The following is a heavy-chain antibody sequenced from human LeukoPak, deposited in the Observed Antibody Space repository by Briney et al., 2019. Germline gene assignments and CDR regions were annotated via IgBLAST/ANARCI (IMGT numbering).Heavy chain of an antibody. Sequence: AVTVSCQASGYTFTGYYMHWVRQAPGQGREWMGWLNPKGGGTNYAQKFQRWLSMTTDTYISTAYMELSSLRSADTAVYYCWRAQNNKYCSGGSSYLGYWGQGTLVTVSS. CDR3: WRAQNNKYCSGGSSYLGY. CDR2: LNPKGGGT. D-gene: IGHD2-15*01. CDR1: GYTFTGYY. V-gene: IGHV1-2*04. J-gene: IGHJ4*02.